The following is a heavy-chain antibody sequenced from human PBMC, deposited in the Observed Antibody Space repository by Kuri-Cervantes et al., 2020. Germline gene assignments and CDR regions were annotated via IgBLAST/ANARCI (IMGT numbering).Heavy chain of an antibody. CDR3: AKDAYDFWSGYSLGDAFDI. V-gene: IGHV1-18*01. CDR2: ISGYNDNT. D-gene: IGHD3-3*01. Sequence: ASVKVSCKATGYTFSSNGISWVRQAPGQGLEWMGWISGYNDNTNYAQKFQGRVTMTTDTSTSTAYMELRSLRAEDTALYYCAKDAYDFWSGYSLGDAFDIWGQGTMVTVSS. J-gene: IGHJ3*02. CDR1: GYTFSSNG.